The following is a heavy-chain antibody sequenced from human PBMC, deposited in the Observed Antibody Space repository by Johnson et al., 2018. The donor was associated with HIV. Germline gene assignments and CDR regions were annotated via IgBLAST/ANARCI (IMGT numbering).Heavy chain of an antibody. CDR3: TRGGGWFGTIEAFDI. V-gene: IGHV3-53*01. D-gene: IGHD3-10*01. Sequence: VQLVESGGGLVQPGGSLRLSCAASGFTVSSNYMSWVRQAPGKGLEWVSIIYGAGRTYYADSVKGRCTISRDNSNNTLYLQMNSLRADDTAVYYCTRGGGWFGTIEAFDIWGQGTLVTVSS. J-gene: IGHJ3*02. CDR1: GFTVSSNY. CDR2: IYGAGRT.